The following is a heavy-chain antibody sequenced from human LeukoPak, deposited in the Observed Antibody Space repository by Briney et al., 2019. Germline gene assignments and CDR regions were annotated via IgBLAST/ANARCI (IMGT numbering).Heavy chain of an antibody. CDR3: ARGWETYGHPLDY. D-gene: IGHD4-17*01. V-gene: IGHV4-34*01. CDR2: IHYSGSA. J-gene: IGHJ4*02. Sequence: PSETLSLTCAVYGGSFSGYYWTWIRQPPGKGLEWIGEIHYSGSATYNPSLKSRVTISVDTSKNQFSLKLSSVTAADTAVYYCARGWETYGHPLDYWGQGTLVTVSS. CDR1: GGSFSGYY.